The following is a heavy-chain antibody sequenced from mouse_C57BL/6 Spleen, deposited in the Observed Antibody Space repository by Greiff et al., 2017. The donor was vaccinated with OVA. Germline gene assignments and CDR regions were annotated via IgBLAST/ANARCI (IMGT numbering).Heavy chain of an antibody. CDR3: ASKIYYYGPYYYAMDY. CDR2: INPSTGGT. V-gene: IGHV1-42*01. D-gene: IGHD1-1*01. Sequence: VQLKQSGPELVKPGASVKISCKASGYSFTGYYMNWVKQSPEKSLEWIGEINPSTGGTTYNQKFKAKATLTVDKSSSTAYMQLKSLTSEDSAVYYCASKIYYYGPYYYAMDYWGQGTSVTVSS. CDR1: GYSFTGYY. J-gene: IGHJ4*01.